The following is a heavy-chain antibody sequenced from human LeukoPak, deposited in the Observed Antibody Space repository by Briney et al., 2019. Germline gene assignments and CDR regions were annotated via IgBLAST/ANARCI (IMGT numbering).Heavy chain of an antibody. J-gene: IGHJ4*02. V-gene: IGHV4-59*01. CDR3: ARGISTSCYRH. CDR2: IYYSGST. Sequence: PSETLSLTCTVSGGSISSYYWSWIRQPPGKGLEWIGYIYYSGSTNYNPSLKSRVTISVDTSKNQFSLKLSSVTAADTAVYYCARGISTSCYRHWGQGTLVTVSS. CDR1: GGSISSYY. D-gene: IGHD2-2*01.